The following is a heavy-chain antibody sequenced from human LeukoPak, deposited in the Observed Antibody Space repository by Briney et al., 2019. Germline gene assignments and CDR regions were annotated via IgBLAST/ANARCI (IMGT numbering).Heavy chain of an antibody. V-gene: IGHV4-4*07. J-gene: IGHJ4*02. CDR1: GGSISSYY. CDR3: AREGGFYRPLDY. CDR2: IYISGST. D-gene: IGHD3-3*01. Sequence: SETLSLTCSVSGGSISSYYWSWIRQPAGKGLEWIGRIYISGSTNYNPSLKSRLIMSVDLPENHISLKLTSVTAADTAVYYCAREGGFYRPLDYSGQGTLVTVSS.